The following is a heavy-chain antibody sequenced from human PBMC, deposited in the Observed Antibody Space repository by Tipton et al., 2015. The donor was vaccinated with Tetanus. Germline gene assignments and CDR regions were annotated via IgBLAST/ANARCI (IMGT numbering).Heavy chain of an antibody. CDR2: ISGSGGST. CDR1: GFTFSSYA. Sequence: SLRLSCAASGFTFSSYAMSWVRQAPGKGLEWVSAISGSGGSTYYADSVKGRFTISRDNSKNTLYLQMNSLRAEDTAVYYCAKDPAAIIVVVRIFDYWGQGTLVTVSS. D-gene: IGHD3-22*01. CDR3: AKDPAAIIVVVRIFDY. V-gene: IGHV3-23*01. J-gene: IGHJ4*02.